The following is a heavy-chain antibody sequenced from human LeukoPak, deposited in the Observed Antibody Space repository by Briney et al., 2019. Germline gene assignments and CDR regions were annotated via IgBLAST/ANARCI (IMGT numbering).Heavy chain of an antibody. CDR1: GFSFMNYN. CDR3: ARGGSGWPFDY. V-gene: IGHV3-21*04. CDR2: ITTTSNLI. J-gene: IGHJ4*02. Sequence: GGSLRLSCEASGFSFMNYNMNWVRQAPGKGLEWVSSITTTSNLIYQADSVKGRFTISRDNSKNTLYLQMNSLRAEDTAVYYCARGGSGWPFDYWGQGTLVTVSS. D-gene: IGHD6-19*01.